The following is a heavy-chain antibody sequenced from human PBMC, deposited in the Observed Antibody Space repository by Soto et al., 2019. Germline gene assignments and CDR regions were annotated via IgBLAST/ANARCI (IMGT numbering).Heavy chain of an antibody. V-gene: IGHV6-1*01. Sequence: QTLSLTCAIFGDSVSSNSAAWNWIRQSPSKGLECLGRTYYRSKWYNDYAVSVKSRITINPDTYKNQFSLQLNSVPPEDTAVYYCARGDRSVEHHDYYGMDVWGQGTTVTVSS. J-gene: IGHJ6*02. D-gene: IGHD3-3*01. CDR1: GDSVSSNSAA. CDR3: ARGDRSVEHHDYYGMDV. CDR2: TYYRSKWYN.